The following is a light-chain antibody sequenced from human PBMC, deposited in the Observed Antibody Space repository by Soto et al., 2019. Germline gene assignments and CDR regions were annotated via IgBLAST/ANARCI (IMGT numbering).Light chain of an antibody. V-gene: IGKV3-15*01. CDR3: QQYNNWPRT. J-gene: IGKJ1*01. CDR2: GAS. CDR1: QSVSSN. Sequence: EIVMTQSLATLSVSPGEGATLSCRASQSVSSNLAWYQQKPGQAPRLLIYGASTRATGIPARFSGSGSGTELTLTIRSLQSEDFAVYYCQQYNNWPRTFGQGTKVEIK.